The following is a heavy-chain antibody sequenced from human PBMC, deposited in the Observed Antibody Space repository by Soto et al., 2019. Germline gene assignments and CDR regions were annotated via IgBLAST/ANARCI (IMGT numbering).Heavy chain of an antibody. CDR3: ARLRKRDAFDI. J-gene: IGHJ3*02. CDR2: IYSGGST. D-gene: IGHD1-1*01. V-gene: IGHV3-66*01. Sequence: SGGSLRLSCAASGFTVSSNYMSWVRQAPGKGLEWVSVIYSGGSTYYADSVKGRFTISRDNSKNTLYLQMNSLRAEDTAVYYCARLRKRDAFDIWGQGTMVTVSS. CDR1: GFTVSSNY.